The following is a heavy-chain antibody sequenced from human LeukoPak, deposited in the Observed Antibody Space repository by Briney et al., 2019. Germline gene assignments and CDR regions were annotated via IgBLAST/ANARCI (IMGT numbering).Heavy chain of an antibody. CDR1: GFTLSSYS. V-gene: IGHV3-21*01. D-gene: IGHD5-18*01. J-gene: IGHJ4*02. CDR2: ISSSSSYI. CDR3: ARRASTERGHSYGLDY. Sequence: GGSLRLSCAASGFTLSSYSMNWVRQAPGKGLEWVSCISSSSSYIYYADSVKGRFTISRDNAKKSLYLQMNSLRAEDTAVYYCARRASTERGHSYGLDYWGQGTLVTVSS.